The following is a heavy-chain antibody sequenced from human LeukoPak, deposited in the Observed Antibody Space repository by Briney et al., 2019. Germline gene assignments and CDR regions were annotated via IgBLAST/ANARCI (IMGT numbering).Heavy chain of an antibody. V-gene: IGHV4-39*07. D-gene: IGHD6-13*01. CDR2: INHSGST. J-gene: IGHJ4*02. CDR1: GGSISSSSYY. Sequence: SETLSLTCTVSGGSISSSSYYWGWIRQPPGKGLEWIGEINHSGSTNYNPSLKSRVTISVDTSKNQFSLKLSSVTAADTAVYYCARGLRSSWYLSSYFDYWGQGTLVTVSS. CDR3: ARGLRSSWYLSSYFDY.